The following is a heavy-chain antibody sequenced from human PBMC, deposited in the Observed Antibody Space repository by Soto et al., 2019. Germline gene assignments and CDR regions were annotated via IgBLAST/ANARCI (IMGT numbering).Heavy chain of an antibody. J-gene: IGHJ4*02. D-gene: IGHD3-22*01. V-gene: IGHV3-48*01. CDR2: ISDSSSTI. CDR1: GFTFNTYD. Sequence: LGGSLRLSCAASGFTFNTYDMNWVRQAPGKGLEWVSYISDSSSTIHYADSVKGRFTISRDNAKNSLYLQMNSLRAEDTAVYYCARDDYPYYDDSSGYHFDYWGQGALVTVSS. CDR3: ARDDYPYYDDSSGYHFDY.